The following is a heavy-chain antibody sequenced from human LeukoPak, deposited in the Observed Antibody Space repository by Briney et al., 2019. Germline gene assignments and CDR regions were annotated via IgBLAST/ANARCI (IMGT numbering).Heavy chain of an antibody. CDR1: GFTFSSYW. V-gene: IGHV3-7*01. Sequence: GGSLRLSCVASGFTFSSYWMTWVRQAPGKGLEWVANIKTDGSLTYYVDPVKGRFTISRDNAENSLYLQMNSRRAEDTAVYYCARDLNWEAYWGQGTLVSVSS. D-gene: IGHD7-27*01. CDR3: ARDLNWEAY. J-gene: IGHJ4*02. CDR2: IKTDGSLT.